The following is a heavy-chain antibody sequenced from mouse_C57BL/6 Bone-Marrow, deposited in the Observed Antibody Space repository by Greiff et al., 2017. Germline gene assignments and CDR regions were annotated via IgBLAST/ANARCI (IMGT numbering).Heavy chain of an antibody. V-gene: IGHV1-64*01. Sequence: VQLQQPGAELVKPGASVKLSCKASGYTFTSYWMHWVKQRPGQGLEWIGMIHPNSGSTNYNEKFKSKATLTVDKSSSTAYMQLSSLTSEDSAVYYCARSRYGPWYFDVWGTGTTVTVSS. D-gene: IGHD2-10*02. CDR2: IHPNSGST. J-gene: IGHJ1*03. CDR1: GYTFTSYW. CDR3: ARSRYGPWYFDV.